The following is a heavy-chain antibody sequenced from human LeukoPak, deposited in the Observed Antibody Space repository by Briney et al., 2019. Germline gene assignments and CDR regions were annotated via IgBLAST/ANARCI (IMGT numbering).Heavy chain of an antibody. D-gene: IGHD3-22*01. CDR1: GWSFSGYY. CDR3: ASGRKDVTMIVVVMTAVSYYLDV. J-gene: IGHJ6*03. Sequence: PSETLSLTCAVYGWSFSGYYWTWIRQTPEKGLEWIGEMNPSGSTNYNPSLKSGVTISVDTYKHQFSLELSSVTAADTAVYYCASGRKDVTMIVVVMTAVSYYLDVWGKGTTVTVS. V-gene: IGHV4-34*01. CDR2: MNPSGST.